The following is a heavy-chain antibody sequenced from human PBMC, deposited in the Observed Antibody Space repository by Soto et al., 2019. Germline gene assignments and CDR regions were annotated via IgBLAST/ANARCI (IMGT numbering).Heavy chain of an antibody. CDR1: GDAFTNYI. CDR3: ARGRDQPPVGLYFGT. V-gene: IGHV1-69*01. Sequence: QVQLVQSGAEVKKPGTSVKVSCKASGDAFTNYIFDWVRQAPGQGLEWMGGIIPMFGTPKYAQTFQDRVTISADVSTGTAYWELTSLKFDDTAIYYCARGRDQPPVGLYFGTRGEGTRVTVSS. D-gene: IGHD1-26*01. CDR2: IIPMFGTP. J-gene: IGHJ4*02.